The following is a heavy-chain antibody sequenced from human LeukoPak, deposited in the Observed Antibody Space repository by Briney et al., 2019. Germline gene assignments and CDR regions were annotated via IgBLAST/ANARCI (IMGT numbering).Heavy chain of an antibody. CDR3: TTGGYYDSWGP. CDR2: ISYDGSNK. V-gene: IGHV3-30*04. J-gene: IGHJ5*02. CDR1: GFTFSSYA. Sequence: SGRSLRLSCAASGFTFSSYAMHWVRQAPGKGLEWVAVISYDGSNKYYADSVKGRFTISRDNSKNTLYLQMNSLKTEDTAVYYCTTGGYYDSWGPWGQGTLVTVSS. D-gene: IGHD3-22*01.